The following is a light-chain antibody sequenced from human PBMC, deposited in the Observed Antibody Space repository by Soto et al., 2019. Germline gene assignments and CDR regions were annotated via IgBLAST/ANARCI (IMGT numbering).Light chain of an antibody. V-gene: IGKV3-20*01. CDR2: GAS. J-gene: IGKJ1*01. CDR1: QSVNSRY. CDR3: QQYGSTPRT. Sequence: EIVLTQSTGTLSLSPGERATLSCRASQSVNSRYLAWYQQKAGQAPRLLIYGASSRATGIPDRFSGSGSGTDFTLTISILETEDFAVYYCQQYGSTPRTFGQGTKVEI.